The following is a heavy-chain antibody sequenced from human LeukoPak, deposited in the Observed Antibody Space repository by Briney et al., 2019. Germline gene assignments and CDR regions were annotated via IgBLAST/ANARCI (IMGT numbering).Heavy chain of an antibody. CDR2: INHSGST. CDR1: GGSFSGHY. CDR3: AGVPRLTIFRVSHDY. Sequence: MASETLSLTCAVYGGSFSGHYWSWLRQPPGKGLEWIGEINHSGSTNYNPSLKSRVTISVDTSKNQFSLKLTSVTAADTAVYYCAGVPRLTIFRVSHDYWGQGTLVTVSS. D-gene: IGHD3-3*01. V-gene: IGHV4-34*01. J-gene: IGHJ4*02.